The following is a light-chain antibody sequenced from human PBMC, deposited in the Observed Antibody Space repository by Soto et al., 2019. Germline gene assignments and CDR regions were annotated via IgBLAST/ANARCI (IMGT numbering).Light chain of an antibody. V-gene: IGLV1-40*01. CDR1: SSNIGAGYD. CDR2: GNN. CDR3: QSFDISLSGRV. J-gene: IGLJ3*02. Sequence: QSALTQPPSVSGAPGQRVTISCTGTSSNIGAGYDVHWYRQLPGTAPKLLIYGNNNRPSGVPGRFSGSKSGTSASLAISGLQAEDEADYYCQSFDISLSGRVFGGGTKVTVL.